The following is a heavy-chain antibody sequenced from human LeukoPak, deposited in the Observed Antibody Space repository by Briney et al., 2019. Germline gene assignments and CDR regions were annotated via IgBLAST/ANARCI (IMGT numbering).Heavy chain of an antibody. CDR1: GYTFTGYY. J-gene: IGHJ4*02. D-gene: IGHD2-2*02. V-gene: IGHV1-2*06. CDR3: ARNGCSSTSCYMYFDY. Sequence: ASVKVSCKASGYTFTGYYMHWVRQAPGQGLEWMGRINPNSGGTNYAQKFQGRVTMTRDTSISTAYMELSRLRSDDMAVYYCARNGCSSTSCYMYFDYWGQGTLVTVSS. CDR2: INPNSGGT.